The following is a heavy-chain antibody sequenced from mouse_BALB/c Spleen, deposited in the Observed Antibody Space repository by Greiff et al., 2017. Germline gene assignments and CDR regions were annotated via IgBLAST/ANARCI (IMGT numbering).Heavy chain of an antibody. CDR2: ISSGGSYT. J-gene: IGHJ4*01. CDR3: SRVGGYDDYAMDY. D-gene: IGHD2-2*01. V-gene: IGHV5-9-4*01. Sequence: EVKLVESGGGLVKPGGSLKLSCAASGFTFSSYAMSWVRQSPEKRLEWVAEISSGGSYTYYPDTVTGRFTISRDNAKNTLYLEMSSLRSEDTAMYYCSRVGGYDDYAMDYWGQGTSVTVSS. CDR1: GFTFSSYA.